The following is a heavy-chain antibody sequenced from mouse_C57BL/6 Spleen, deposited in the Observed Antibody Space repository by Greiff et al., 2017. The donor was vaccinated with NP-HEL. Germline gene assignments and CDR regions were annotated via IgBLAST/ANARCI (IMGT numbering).Heavy chain of an antibody. CDR1: GYSFTDYN. CDR3: ARSAYYYGSGYFDY. CDR2: INPNYGTT. V-gene: IGHV1-39*01. D-gene: IGHD1-1*01. J-gene: IGHJ2*01. Sequence: EVKLVESGPELVKPGASVKISCKASGYSFTDYNMNWVKQSNGKSLEWIGVINPNYGTTSYNQKFKGKATLTVDQSSSTAYMQLNSLTSEDSAVYYCARSAYYYGSGYFDYWGQGTTLTVSS.